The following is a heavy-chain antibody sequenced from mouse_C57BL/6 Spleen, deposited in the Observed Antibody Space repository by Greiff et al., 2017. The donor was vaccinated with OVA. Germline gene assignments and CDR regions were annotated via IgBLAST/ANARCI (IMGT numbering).Heavy chain of an antibody. J-gene: IGHJ1*03. CDR2: IYPGSGST. Sequence: QVHVKQPGAELVKPGASVKMSCKASGYTFTSYWITWVKQRPGQGLEWIGDIYPGSGSTNYNEKFKSKATLTVDTSSSTAYMQLSSLTSEDSAVYYCARDGGGYGSSYWYFDVWGTGTTVTVSS. CDR1: GYTFTSYW. CDR3: ARDGGGYGSSYWYFDV. D-gene: IGHD1-1*01. V-gene: IGHV1-55*01.